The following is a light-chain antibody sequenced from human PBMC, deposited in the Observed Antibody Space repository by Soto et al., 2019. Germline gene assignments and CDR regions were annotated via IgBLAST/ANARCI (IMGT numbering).Light chain of an antibody. V-gene: IGKV3-11*01. J-gene: IGKJ4*01. CDR2: DAS. Sequence: EIVLTQSPATLSLSPGGRATLCCKASQSVSSYLVWYQQKPGQAPRLLIYDASNRATGIPARFSGSGSGTDFTLTISSLEPEDFGVYYCQQRSNWPPRLTFGGGTKVDIK. CDR1: QSVSSY. CDR3: QQRSNWPPRLT.